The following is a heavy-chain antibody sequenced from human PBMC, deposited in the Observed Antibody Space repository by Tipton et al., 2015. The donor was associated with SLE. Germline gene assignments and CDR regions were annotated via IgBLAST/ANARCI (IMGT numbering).Heavy chain of an antibody. CDR2: IYYSGRT. CDR3: ARHLGVIVAFEV. V-gene: IGHV4-39*07. D-gene: IGHD3-10*01. Sequence: TLSLTCTVSGGSIGSDNDYWGWIRQPPGKGLEWIGSIYYSGRTYYNPSLKSRVTISVDTSKNQFSLKLSSVTAADTAVYYCARHLGVIVAFEVWGQGTVLTVSS. J-gene: IGHJ3*01. CDR1: GGSIGSDNDY.